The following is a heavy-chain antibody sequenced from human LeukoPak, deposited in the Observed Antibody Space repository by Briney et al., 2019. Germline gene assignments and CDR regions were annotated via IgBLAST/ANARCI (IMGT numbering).Heavy chain of an antibody. CDR1: GFAFSSDA. Sequence: GGPLRLSCAASGFAFSSDAMTWVRQTPGKGLEWVSTIDISGDVTNYADSVKGRFTISRDNSKNTLYLQVNSLRVEDTAIYYCTKDVSNFIGASDAWGQGTMVTVSS. V-gene: IGHV3-23*01. J-gene: IGHJ3*01. CDR2: IDISGDVT. CDR3: TKDVSNFIGASDA. D-gene: IGHD2-8*01.